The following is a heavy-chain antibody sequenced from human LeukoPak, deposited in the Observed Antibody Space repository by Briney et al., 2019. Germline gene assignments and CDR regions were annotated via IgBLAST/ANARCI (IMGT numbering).Heavy chain of an antibody. CDR3: ASKQALILFDY. CDR1: GGSISSGDYY. Sequence: SETLSLTCTVSGGSISSGDYYWSWIHQPPGKGLEWIGYIYYNGSTYYNPSLKSRVTISVDTSKNQFSLKLSSVTAADTAVYYCASKQALILFDYWGQGTLVTVSS. J-gene: IGHJ4*02. D-gene: IGHD1/OR15-1a*01. V-gene: IGHV4-30-4*08. CDR2: IYYNGST.